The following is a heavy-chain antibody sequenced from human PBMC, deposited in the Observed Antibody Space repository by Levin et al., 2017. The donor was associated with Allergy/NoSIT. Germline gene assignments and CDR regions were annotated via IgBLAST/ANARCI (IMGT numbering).Heavy chain of an antibody. CDR3: SKDHESTGWPTFDA. CDR2: VNNGGNA. D-gene: IGHD6-19*01. CDR1: GFTFSRFA. V-gene: IGHV3-23*01. Sequence: GGSLRLSCAASGFTFSRFAMSWVRQAPGKGLEWVASVNNGGNAYYADSVMGRFSISRDTSKAPPDLHMDNLRVAASAVFFCSKDHESTGWPTFDAWGQRTRVSVSS. J-gene: IGHJ4*02.